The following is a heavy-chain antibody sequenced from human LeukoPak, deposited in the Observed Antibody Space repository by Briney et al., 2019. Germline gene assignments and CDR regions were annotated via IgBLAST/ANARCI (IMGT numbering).Heavy chain of an antibody. D-gene: IGHD2-15*01. CDR3: ARKDGDY. Sequence: SETLSLTCTVSGVSISSYHWSWTRQPPVKGLEWIGYIYNNGSTNYNPSLKSRVTISVDTSKNQVSLKLSSVTAADTAVYYCARKDGDYWGQGILVTVSS. CDR2: IYNNGST. CDR1: GVSISSYH. J-gene: IGHJ4*02. V-gene: IGHV4-59*01.